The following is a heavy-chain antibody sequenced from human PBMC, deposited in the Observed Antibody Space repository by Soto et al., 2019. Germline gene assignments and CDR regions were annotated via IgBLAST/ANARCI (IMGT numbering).Heavy chain of an antibody. CDR1: GFTFSSYS. CDR3: ASLGYCRGGSCYYFDY. Sequence: GGSLRLSCAASGFTFSSYSMNWVRQAPGKGLEWVSYISSSSSNIYYADSVKGRFTISRDNAKNSLYLQMNSLRAEDTAVYYCASLGYCRGGSCYYFDYWGQGTLVTVSS. J-gene: IGHJ4*02. D-gene: IGHD2-15*01. CDR2: ISSSSSNI. V-gene: IGHV3-48*01.